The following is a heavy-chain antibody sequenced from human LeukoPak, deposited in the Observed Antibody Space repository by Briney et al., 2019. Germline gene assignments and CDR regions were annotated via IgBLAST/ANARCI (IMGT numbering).Heavy chain of an antibody. CDR3: AKEYGSGSYYNTFDY. V-gene: IGHV3-30*18. CDR2: ISYDGSNK. CDR1: GFTFSSYG. Sequence: PGGSLRLSCAASGFTFSSYGIHWVRQAPGKGLEWVAVISYDGSNKYYADSVKGRFTISRDNSKNTLYLQMNSLRAEDTAVYYCAKEYGSGSYYNTFDYWGQGNLVTVSS. J-gene: IGHJ4*02. D-gene: IGHD3-10*01.